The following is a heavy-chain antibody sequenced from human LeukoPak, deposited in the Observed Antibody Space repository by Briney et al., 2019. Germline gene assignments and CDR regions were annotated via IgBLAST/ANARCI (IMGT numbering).Heavy chain of an antibody. CDR2: IYHSGST. J-gene: IGHJ6*03. Sequence: SETLSLTCTVSGYSISSGYYWGWIRQPPGKGLEWIGSIYHSGSTYYNPSLKSRVTISVDTSKNQFSLKLSSVTAADTAVYYCARDNSRSGSNARYYYYYYMDVWGKGTTVTVSS. V-gene: IGHV4-38-2*02. D-gene: IGHD4-23*01. CDR3: ARDNSRSGSNARYYYYYYMDV. CDR1: GYSISSGYY.